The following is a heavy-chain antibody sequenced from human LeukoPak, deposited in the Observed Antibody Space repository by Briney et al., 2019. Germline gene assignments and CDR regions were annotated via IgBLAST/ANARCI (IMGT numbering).Heavy chain of an antibody. CDR2: INHSGST. CDR1: GFTFSSYS. Sequence: GSLRLSCAASGFTFSSYSMNWVRQAPGKGLEWIGEINHSGSTNYNPSLKSRVTISVDTSKNQFSLKLSSVTAADTAVYYCARQRAGSADAFDIWGQGTMVTVSS. V-gene: IGHV4-34*01. CDR3: ARQRAGSADAFDI. D-gene: IGHD6-19*01. J-gene: IGHJ3*02.